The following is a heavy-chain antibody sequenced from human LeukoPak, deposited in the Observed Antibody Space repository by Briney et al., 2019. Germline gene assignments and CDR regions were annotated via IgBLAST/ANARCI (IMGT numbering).Heavy chain of an antibody. CDR2: LIPIFGTA. CDR1: GGTFSSYA. J-gene: IGHJ4*02. V-gene: IGHV1-69*05. CDR3: AREKDGSSSLYYFDY. D-gene: IGHD6-13*01. Sequence: SVKVSCKASGGTFSSYAISWVRQAPGQGLEWMGGLIPIFGTANYAQKFQGRVTITTDESTSTAYMELSSLRSEDTAVYYCAREKDGSSSLYYFDYWGQGTLVTVSS.